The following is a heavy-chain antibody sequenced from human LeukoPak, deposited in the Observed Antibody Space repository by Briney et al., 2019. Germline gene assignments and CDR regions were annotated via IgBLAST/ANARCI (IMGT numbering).Heavy chain of an antibody. V-gene: IGHV1-24*01. J-gene: IGHJ4*02. CDR3: PASFGLRYFDWLSGGFDY. CDR2: FDPEDGET. CDR1: GYTLTELS. Sequence: GASVKVSCKVSGYTLTELSMHWVRQAPGKGLEWMGGFDPEDGETIYAQKFQGRVTMTEDTSTDTAYMELSSLRSEDTAVYYCPASFGLRYFDWLSGGFDYWGQGTLVTVSS. D-gene: IGHD3-9*01.